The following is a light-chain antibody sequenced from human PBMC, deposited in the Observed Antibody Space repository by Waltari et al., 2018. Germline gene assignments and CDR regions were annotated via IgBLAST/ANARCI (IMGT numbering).Light chain of an antibody. J-gene: IGLJ3*02. CDR1: SSDVGPYNL. Sequence: QSALTQPASVSGSPGQSITTSCTGTSSDVGPYNLFSWYQQHPGKAPKLLIYEGSKRPSGVSDRFSGSRSGNTASLTISGLQADDEGYYYCCSYAGGRTWVFGGGTKLTVL. CDR3: CSYAGGRTWV. V-gene: IGLV2-23*01. CDR2: EGS.